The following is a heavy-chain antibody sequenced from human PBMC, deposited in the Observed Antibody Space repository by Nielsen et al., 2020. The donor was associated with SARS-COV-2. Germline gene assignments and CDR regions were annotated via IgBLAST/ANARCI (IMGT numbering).Heavy chain of an antibody. CDR3: ARAGVLRFLEWFFDS. D-gene: IGHD3-3*01. Sequence: GESLKISCAASGFRFSYYAMHWVRQAPGKGLEWVGAVSYDGKNQHYADSVKGRFTISKDNSKNTLYLQINRLRPEDTAVYFCARAGVLRFLEWFFDSWGQGTLVTVSS. J-gene: IGHJ4*02. CDR2: VSYDGKNQ. V-gene: IGHV3-30*01. CDR1: GFRFSYYA.